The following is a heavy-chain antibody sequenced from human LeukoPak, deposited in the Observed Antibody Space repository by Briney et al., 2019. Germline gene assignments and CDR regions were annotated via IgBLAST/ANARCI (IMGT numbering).Heavy chain of an antibody. V-gene: IGHV1-2*06. CDR2: INPNSGGT. CDR1: GYTFTGYY. Sequence: ASVKVSCKAPGYTFTGYYMHWVRQAPGQGLEWMGRINPNSGGTNYAQKFQGRVTMTRDTSISTAYMELSRLRPDDTAVYYCARGGFKDYYYMDVWGKGTTVTVSS. D-gene: IGHD2-15*01. J-gene: IGHJ6*03. CDR3: ARGGFKDYYYMDV.